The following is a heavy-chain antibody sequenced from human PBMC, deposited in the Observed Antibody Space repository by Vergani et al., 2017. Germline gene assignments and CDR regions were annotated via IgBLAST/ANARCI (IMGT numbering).Heavy chain of an antibody. J-gene: IGHJ1*01. CDR3: TTAWGLYYLHGEYFQY. D-gene: IGHD3-10*01. CDR2: ISSGGGDI. Sequence: EVQLLESGGGLVQPGGSRRLSCAGAGFTFDPYTMACARQAPGKGLEWVATISSGGGDIFYADSVKGRFTISRDNSKNTLFLQMNSLKDEDTAVYYCTTAWGLYYLHGEYFQYWGRGTLVSVSS. CDR1: GFTFDPYT. V-gene: IGHV3-23*01.